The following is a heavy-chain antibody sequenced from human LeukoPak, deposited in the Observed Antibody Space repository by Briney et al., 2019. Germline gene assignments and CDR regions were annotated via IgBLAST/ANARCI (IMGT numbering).Heavy chain of an antibody. Sequence: SETLSLTCTVSGYSISGGYYWGWIRQPPGKGLEWIGTIYHGGSTYYNPSLESRVTISLDTSKNHFSLNLTSVTAADTAVYYCARDSYADTDDHYYYGMDVWGQGTTVIVSS. CDR2: IYHGGST. CDR1: GYSISGGYY. D-gene: IGHD3-16*01. J-gene: IGHJ6*02. V-gene: IGHV4-38-2*02. CDR3: ARDSYADTDDHYYYGMDV.